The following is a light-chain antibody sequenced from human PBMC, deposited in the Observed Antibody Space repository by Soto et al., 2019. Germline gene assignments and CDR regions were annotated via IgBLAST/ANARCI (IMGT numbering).Light chain of an antibody. Sequence: DIPMTQSPSTLSASVGDRVTITCRASQSISSWLAWYQQKPGKAPKLLIYKASSLESGVPSSFSGSGSGTEFTLTISGLQPDDFATYYCQQYNGYSPTFGQGTKLEIK. CDR3: QQYNGYSPT. CDR2: KAS. J-gene: IGKJ2*01. CDR1: QSISSW. V-gene: IGKV1-5*03.